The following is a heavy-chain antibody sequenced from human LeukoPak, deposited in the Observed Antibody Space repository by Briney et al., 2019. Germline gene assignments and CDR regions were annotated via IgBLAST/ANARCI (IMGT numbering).Heavy chain of an antibody. CDR2: IRYDGSNK. CDR1: GFTFSSYG. J-gene: IGHJ4*02. D-gene: IGHD6-13*01. V-gene: IGHV3-30*02. CDR3: AKDPGYSSHLDY. Sequence: GGSLRLSCAASGFTFSSYGMHWVRQAPGKGLEWVAFIRYDGSNKYYADSVKGRFTISRDNSKNTLYLQMNSLRAEDTAVYYCAKDPGYSSHLDYWGQGTLVTVSS.